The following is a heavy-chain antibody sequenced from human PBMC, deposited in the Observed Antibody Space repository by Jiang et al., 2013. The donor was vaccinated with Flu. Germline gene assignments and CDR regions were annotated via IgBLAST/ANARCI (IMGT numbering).Heavy chain of an antibody. D-gene: IGHD2-8*01. CDR2: INTNTGNP. Sequence: QSGSELKKPGASVKVSCKASGYTFTSYAMNWVRQAPGQGLEWMGWINTNTGNPTYAQGFTGRFVFSLDTSVSTAYLQICSLKAEDTAVYYCAREGQGYCTNGVCSHDAFDIWGQGTMVTVSS. J-gene: IGHJ3*02. CDR3: AREGQGYCTNGVCSHDAFDI. CDR1: GYTFTSYA. V-gene: IGHV7-4-1*01.